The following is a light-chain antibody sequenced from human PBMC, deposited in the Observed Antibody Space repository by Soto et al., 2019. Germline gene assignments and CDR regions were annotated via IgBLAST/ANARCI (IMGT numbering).Light chain of an antibody. CDR2: GAS. J-gene: IGKJ5*01. CDR1: QSAISN. Sequence: TQSPATLSVYPGERVTLSCRASQSAISNLAWYQQKPGQTPRLLIYGASSRATGIPDRFSGSGSGTDFTLTISRLEPEDFAVYYCQQYGTPRSVTFGQGTRLEIK. V-gene: IGKV3-20*01. CDR3: QQYGTPRSVT.